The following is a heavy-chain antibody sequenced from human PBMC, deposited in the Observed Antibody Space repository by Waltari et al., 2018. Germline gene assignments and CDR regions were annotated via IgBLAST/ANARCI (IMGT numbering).Heavy chain of an antibody. CDR3: ARVDRLGQYDRNGKESNFDH. Sequence: EVQLLESGGGLVQPGASLRLSCLASGFTFRHYAMTWVRRGPGQGVGGVSAIGGGGSKTYYADPVKGRFTVTRDKSKKTLYLQMTSMRAEETAVYSCARVDRLGQYDRNGKESNFDHGGQGALGTGSA. D-gene: IGHD3-22*01. V-gene: IGHV3-23*01. CDR2: IGGGGSKT. J-gene: IGHJ4*02. CDR1: GFTFRHYA.